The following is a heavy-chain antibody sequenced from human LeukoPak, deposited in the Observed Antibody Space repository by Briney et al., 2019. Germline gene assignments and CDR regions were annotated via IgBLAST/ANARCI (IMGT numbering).Heavy chain of an antibody. CDR2: ISTSSSYI. CDR1: GFTFSTYS. CDR3: ARDQDWNDRGGLDY. D-gene: IGHD1-1*01. J-gene: IGHJ4*02. Sequence: GASLRLSCAASGFTFSTYSMNWVRQAPGKGLEWVSFISTSSSYIYYADSVKGRFTISRDNSKNSLYLQMNSLRAEDTAVYYCARDQDWNDRGGLDYWGQGTLVIVSS. V-gene: IGHV3-21*01.